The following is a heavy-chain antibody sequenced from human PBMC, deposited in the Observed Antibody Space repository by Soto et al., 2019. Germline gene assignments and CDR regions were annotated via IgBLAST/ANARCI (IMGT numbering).Heavy chain of an antibody. CDR2: INPNSGGT. J-gene: IGHJ6*02. D-gene: IGHD5-12*01. CDR3: ARDQKLNSGYGSVRYYYYGMDV. CDR1: GYTFTGYY. V-gene: IGHV1-2*04. Sequence: VASVKVSCKASGYTFTGYYMHCVRQAPGQVLEWMGWINPNSGGTNYAQKFQGWVTMTRDTSISTAYMELSRPRSDDTAVYYCARDQKLNSGYGSVRYYYYGMDVWGQGTTVTVSS.